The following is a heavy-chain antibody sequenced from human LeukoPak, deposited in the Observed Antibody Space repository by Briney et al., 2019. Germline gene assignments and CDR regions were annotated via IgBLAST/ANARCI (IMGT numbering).Heavy chain of an antibody. CDR2: IYYSGST. CDR3: ARRVVVPAAISLNWFDP. J-gene: IGHJ5*02. Sequence: SETLSLTCTVSGGSISSSSYYWGWIRQPPGKGLEWIGYIYYSGSTNYNPSLKSRVTISVDTSKNQFSLKLSSVTAADTAVYYCARRVVVPAAISLNWFDPWGQGTLVTVSS. V-gene: IGHV4-61*05. CDR1: GGSISSSSYY. D-gene: IGHD2-2*01.